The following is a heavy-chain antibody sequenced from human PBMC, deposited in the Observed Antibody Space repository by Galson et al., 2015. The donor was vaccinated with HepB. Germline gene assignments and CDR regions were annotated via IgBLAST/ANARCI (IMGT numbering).Heavy chain of an antibody. Sequence: SVKVSCKASGYTFTSSYMHWVRQAPGQGLEWMGWINAGNGNTKYSQKFQGRVTITRDTSASTAYMELSSLRSEDTAVYYCAAGELGDSLDYWGQGTLVTVSS. V-gene: IGHV1-3*01. CDR2: INAGNGNT. J-gene: IGHJ4*02. D-gene: IGHD4-17*01. CDR3: AAGELGDSLDY. CDR1: GYTFTSSY.